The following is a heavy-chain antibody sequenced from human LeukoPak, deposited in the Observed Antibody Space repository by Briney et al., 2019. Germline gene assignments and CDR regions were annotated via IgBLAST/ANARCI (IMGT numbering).Heavy chain of an antibody. J-gene: IGHJ4*02. Sequence: SETLSLTCAVYGGSFSGYYWSWIRQPPGKGLEWIGEINHSGSTNYNPPLKSRVTISVDTSKSQFSLKLSSVTAADTAVYYCANVLSPILTGYYPSDYWGQGTLVTVSS. V-gene: IGHV4-34*01. CDR2: INHSGST. CDR3: ANVLSPILTGYYPSDY. D-gene: IGHD3-9*01. CDR1: GGSFSGYY.